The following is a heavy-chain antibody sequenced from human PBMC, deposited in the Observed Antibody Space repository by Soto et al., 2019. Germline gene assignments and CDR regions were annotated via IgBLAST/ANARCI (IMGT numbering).Heavy chain of an antibody. CDR3: ASAFIDYGDTHPAVYCYYGMDV. CDR2: IYYSGST. D-gene: IGHD4-17*01. V-gene: IGHV4-30-4*01. J-gene: IGHJ6*02. CDR1: GGSISSGDYY. Sequence: SETLSLTCTVSGGSISSGDYYWSWIRQPPGKGLEWIGYIYYSGSTYYNPSLKSRVTISVDTSKNQFSLKLSSVTAADTAVYYCASAFIDYGDTHPAVYCYYGMDVCRQVTTVTASS.